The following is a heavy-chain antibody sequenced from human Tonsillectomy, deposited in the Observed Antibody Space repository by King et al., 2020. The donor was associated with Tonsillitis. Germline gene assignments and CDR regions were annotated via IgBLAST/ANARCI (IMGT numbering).Heavy chain of an antibody. V-gene: IGHV2-70*11. CDR3: ARMGKDYGDYAAYYYYMDV. Sequence: TLKESGPALVKPPQTLTLTCTFSGFSLSTSGMCVSWIRQPPGKALEWLARIDWDDDKYYSTSLKTRLTISKDTSKNQVVLTMTNMDPVDTATYYCARMGKDYGDYAAYYYYMDVWGKGTTVTVSS. CDR1: GFSLSTSGMC. J-gene: IGHJ6*03. CDR2: IDWDDDK. D-gene: IGHD4-17*01.